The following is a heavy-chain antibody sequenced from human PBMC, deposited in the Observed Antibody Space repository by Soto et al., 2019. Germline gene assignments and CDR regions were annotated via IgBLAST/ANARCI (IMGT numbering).Heavy chain of an antibody. J-gene: IGHJ6*02. CDR1: GFTFSSYV. CDR3: ARDSRIWLPLGMDV. V-gene: IGHV3-33*01. Sequence: PGGSLRLSCAASGFTFSSYVMHWVRQAPGEGLEWVAVIWYDGINKYYADSVKGRFTISRDNSKNTLYLQMNSLRAEDTAVYYCARDSRIWLPLGMDVWGQGTTVTVSS. D-gene: IGHD5-18*01. CDR2: IWYDGINK.